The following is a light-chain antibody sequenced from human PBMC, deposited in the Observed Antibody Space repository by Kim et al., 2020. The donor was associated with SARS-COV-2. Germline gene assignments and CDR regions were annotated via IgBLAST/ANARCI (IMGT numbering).Light chain of an antibody. J-gene: IGKJ2*03. CDR2: GAS. CDR1: QVVSNNY. V-gene: IGKV3-20*01. CDR3: QQYGASPYS. Sequence: EIVLTQSPGTLSLSPGERATLSCRASQVVSNNYLAWYQQKPGQAPSLLIYGASKRTTGFPDRFSGSGSGTDFTLTIDRLEPEDFAVYFCQQYGASPYSFGQGTKLEIK.